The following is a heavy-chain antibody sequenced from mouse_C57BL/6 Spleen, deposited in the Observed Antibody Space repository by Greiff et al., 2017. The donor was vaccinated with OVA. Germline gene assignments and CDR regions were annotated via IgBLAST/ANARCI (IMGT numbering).Heavy chain of an antibody. V-gene: IGHV1-20*01. D-gene: IGHD1-1*01. CDR1: GYSFTGYF. J-gene: IGHJ3*01. CDR2: INPYNGDT. Sequence: VQLKQSGPELVKPGDSVKISCKASGYSFTGYFMNWVMQSHGKSLEWIGRINPYNGDTFYNQKFKGKATLTVDKSSSTAHMGLRSLTSEDSAVYYCARAWGGYYYGSSPAWFAYWGQGTLVTVSA. CDR3: ARAWGGYYYGSSPAWFAY.